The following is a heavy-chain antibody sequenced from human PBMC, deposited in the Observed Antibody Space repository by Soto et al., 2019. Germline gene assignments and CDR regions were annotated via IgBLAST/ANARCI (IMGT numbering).Heavy chain of an antibody. J-gene: IGHJ2*01. CDR3: AREYWYFDL. CDR2: INQDGSEK. V-gene: IGHV3-7*01. Sequence: DVQLVESGGGLVQPGGSLRLSCAASGFTYTNYWMDWVRQAPGKGLEWVANINQDGSEKYYVDSVEGRFTISRDNAKKSLYLQIDSLRAEDTAVYFCAREYWYFDLWGRGTLVTVSS. CDR1: GFTYTNYW.